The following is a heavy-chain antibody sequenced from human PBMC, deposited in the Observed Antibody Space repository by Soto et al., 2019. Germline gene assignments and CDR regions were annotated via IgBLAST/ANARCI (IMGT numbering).Heavy chain of an antibody. Sequence: GESLKISCKGSGYSFTSYWISWVRQMPGKGLEWMGRIDPSDSYTNYSPSFQGHVTISADKSISTAYLQWSSLKASDTAMYYCAKRGRPGEYYYGMDVWGQGTTVTVSS. CDR2: IDPSDSYT. CDR1: GYSFTSYW. D-gene: IGHD3-10*01. CDR3: AKRGRPGEYYYGMDV. J-gene: IGHJ6*02. V-gene: IGHV5-10-1*01.